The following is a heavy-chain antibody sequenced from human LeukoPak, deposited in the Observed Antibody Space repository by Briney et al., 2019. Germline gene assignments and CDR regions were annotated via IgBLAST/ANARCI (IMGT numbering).Heavy chain of an antibody. V-gene: IGHV4-61*02. CDR2: TYTSGYT. CDR1: GGSISSGGYY. J-gene: IGHJ4*02. Sequence: SQTLSLTCTVSGGSISSGGYYWTWVRQPAGNGLEWIGRTYTSGYTNYNPSLKSRVTISVDTSKNQFSLKLSSVTVADTAVYYCARTYYDVFSGYYSGGGPFDYWGQGTLVTVSS. CDR3: ARTYYDVFSGYYSGGGPFDY. D-gene: IGHD3-3*01.